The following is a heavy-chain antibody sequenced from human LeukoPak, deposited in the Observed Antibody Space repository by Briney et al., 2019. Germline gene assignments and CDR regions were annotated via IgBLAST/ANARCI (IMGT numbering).Heavy chain of an antibody. D-gene: IGHD4-23*01. CDR1: GFSFSSYW. J-gene: IGHJ6*03. Sequence: GGSLRLSCAASGFSFSSYWMSWVRQAPGKGLEWVANINPDGSVKYYVDPAKGRFTISRDNARASLFLQMNSLRAEDTALYYCARVGGGLSYYYYMDAWGKGATVTVSS. V-gene: IGHV3-7*01. CDR3: ARVGGGLSYYYYMDA. CDR2: INPDGSVK.